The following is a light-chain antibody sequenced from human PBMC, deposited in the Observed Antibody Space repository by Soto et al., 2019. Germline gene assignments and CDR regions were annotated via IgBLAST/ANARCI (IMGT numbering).Light chain of an antibody. Sequence: SYELTQPPSVSVSPGXXARITCSXXXLPKQYAYWYQQKPGQAPVLVIYKDSERPSGIPERFSGSSSGTTVTLTISGVQAEDEADYYCQSADSSGTYVVFGGGTKLTVL. CDR1: XLPKQY. CDR2: KDS. CDR3: QSADSSGTYVV. J-gene: IGLJ2*01. V-gene: IGLV3-25*03.